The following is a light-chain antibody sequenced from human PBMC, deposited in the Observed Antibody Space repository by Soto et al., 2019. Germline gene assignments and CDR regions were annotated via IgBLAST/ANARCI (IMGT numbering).Light chain of an antibody. V-gene: IGKV3-15*01. J-gene: IGKJ1*01. Sequence: EIVMTQSPATLSVSPGERATLSCTASQSVSSNLAWYQQKAGQAPRLLIYGASTRATGIPVRFSGSGSGTEFTLTISSLQSEDCAVYHCQQYNKWPRTFGQGTKVEIK. CDR3: QQYNKWPRT. CDR1: QSVSSN. CDR2: GAS.